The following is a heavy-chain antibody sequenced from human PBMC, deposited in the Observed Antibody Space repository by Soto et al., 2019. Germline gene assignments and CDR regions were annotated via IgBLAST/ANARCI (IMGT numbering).Heavy chain of an antibody. J-gene: IGHJ6*02. D-gene: IGHD1-26*01. CDR2: LGAARDP. Sequence: EVQLVESGGGSVQPGESLRLSCAAPGFSFRDYDMHWVRQRKGKGLESVSALGAARDPYYVGSVKGRFSVSRDNAQNSLFLQMNNLRVDDTAVYFCARAYLGLLPRRADYYYAMDVWGRGTTVTVSS. CDR3: ARAYLGLLPRRADYYYAMDV. CDR1: GFSFRDYD. V-gene: IGHV3-13*05.